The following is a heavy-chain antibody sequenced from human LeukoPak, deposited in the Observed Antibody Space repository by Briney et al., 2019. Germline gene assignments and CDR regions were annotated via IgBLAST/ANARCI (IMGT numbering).Heavy chain of an antibody. V-gene: IGHV1-24*01. D-gene: IGHD3-22*01. J-gene: IGHJ4*02. Sequence: TSVKVSCKVSGYTLTELSMHWVRQAPGKGLEWMGGFDPEDGETIYAQKFQGRVTMTEDTSTDTAYMELSSLGSEDTAVYYCATSLVHYYDSSGPDYWGQGTLVTVSS. CDR1: GYTLTELS. CDR2: FDPEDGET. CDR3: ATSLVHYYDSSGPDY.